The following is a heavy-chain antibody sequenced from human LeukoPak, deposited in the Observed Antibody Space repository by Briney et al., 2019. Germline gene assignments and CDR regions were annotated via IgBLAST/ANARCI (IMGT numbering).Heavy chain of an antibody. CDR2: INPNSGDT. Sequence: ASVKVSCKASGYTFTNYYIHWVRQAPRQGLEWMGWINPNSGDTNYAQKFQGRVTMTRDTSISTAYMELSRLTSDDTAVYYCAREAGERSFDPWGQGTLVTVSS. D-gene: IGHD6-19*01. V-gene: IGHV1-2*02. CDR1: GYTFTNYY. J-gene: IGHJ5*02. CDR3: AREAGERSFDP.